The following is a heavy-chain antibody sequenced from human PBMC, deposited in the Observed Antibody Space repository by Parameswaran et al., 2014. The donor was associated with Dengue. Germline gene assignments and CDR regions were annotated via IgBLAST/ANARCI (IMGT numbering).Heavy chain of an antibody. Sequence: WIRQPPGKGLEWIGEINHSGSTNYNPSLKSRVTISVDTSKNQFSLKLSSVTAADTAVYYCARGRGSPRGYYYYGMDVWGQGTTVTVSS. CDR2: INHSGST. D-gene: IGHD6-25*01. J-gene: IGHJ6*02. V-gene: IGHV4-34*01. CDR3: ARGRGSPRGYYYYGMDV.